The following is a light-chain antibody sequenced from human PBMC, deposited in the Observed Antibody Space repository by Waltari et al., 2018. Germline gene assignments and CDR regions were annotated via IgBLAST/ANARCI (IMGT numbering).Light chain of an antibody. CDR2: LEGSGSY. V-gene: IGLV4-60*03. J-gene: IGLJ2*01. Sequence: HPVLPSSSSASSLLCSLVKLSCTLSSGHSSIITGWHQQQPGKAPRYLMKLEGSGSYSKGSGVPDRFSGSSSVADRYLIISNIQSEDEADYYCETWHSNTQVFGGGTKLTVL. CDR1: SGHSSII. CDR3: ETWHSNTQV.